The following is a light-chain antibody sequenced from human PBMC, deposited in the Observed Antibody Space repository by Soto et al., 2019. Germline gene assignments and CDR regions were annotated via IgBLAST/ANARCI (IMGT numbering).Light chain of an antibody. V-gene: IGKV1-5*03. CDR1: QSISSW. CDR2: KAS. CDR3: QPYNSYFRT. Sequence: DIQMTQSPSTLSASVGDRVTITCRASQSISSWLAWYQQKPGKAPKLLIYKASSLESGVPSRFSGSGSGTEFTLTISSLQPDDFATYYCQPYNSYFRTFGQGTKVEIK. J-gene: IGKJ1*01.